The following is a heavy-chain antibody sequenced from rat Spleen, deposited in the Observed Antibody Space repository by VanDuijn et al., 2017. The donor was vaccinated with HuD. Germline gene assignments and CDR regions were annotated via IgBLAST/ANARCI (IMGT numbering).Heavy chain of an antibody. J-gene: IGHJ4*01. CDR2: ISYDGSHT. Sequence: EVQLVESGGGLEQPGRSLKLSCAASGFTFSNYGMAWVRQAPTKGLEWVATISYDGSHTYYRDSVKGRFSISRDNAKSTLYLQMDSLRSEDTATYYCARLEYYGLPSVMDAWGQGASVTVSS. D-gene: IGHD1-6*01. V-gene: IGHV5-29*01. CDR3: ARLEYYGLPSVMDA. CDR1: GFTFSNYG.